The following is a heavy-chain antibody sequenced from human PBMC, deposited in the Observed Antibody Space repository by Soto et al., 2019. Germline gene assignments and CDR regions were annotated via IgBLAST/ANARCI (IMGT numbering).Heavy chain of an antibody. CDR2: ISAYNGNT. D-gene: IGHD3-3*01. Sequence: ASVKVSCKASGYTFTSYGISWVRQAPGQGLEWMGWISAYNGNTNYAQKLQGRVTMTTDISTSTAYMELSSLRSEDTAVYYCARGHVLRFLEWSKIMDVWGQGTTVTVSS. CDR3: ARGHVLRFLEWSKIMDV. V-gene: IGHV1-18*01. CDR1: GYTFTSYG. J-gene: IGHJ6*02.